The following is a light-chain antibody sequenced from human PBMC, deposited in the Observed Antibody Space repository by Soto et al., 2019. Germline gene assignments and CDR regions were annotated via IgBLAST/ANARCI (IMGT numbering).Light chain of an antibody. Sequence: EIVLTQSPCTLSLSPGERATLSCRASQSVSSSYLAWYQQKPGQAPRLVIHGASTRATGIPDRFSGSGSGTDFTLTISRLEPEDFAVYYCQQYGSSPMYTFGQGTKLEIK. V-gene: IGKV3-20*01. J-gene: IGKJ2*01. CDR3: QQYGSSPMYT. CDR2: GAS. CDR1: QSVSSSY.